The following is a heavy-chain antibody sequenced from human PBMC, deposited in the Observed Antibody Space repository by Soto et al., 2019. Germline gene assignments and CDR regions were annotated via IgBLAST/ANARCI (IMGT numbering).Heavy chain of an antibody. J-gene: IGHJ4*02. CDR3: AKDSGYSSSWYFDY. CDR2: ISYDGSNK. V-gene: IGHV3-30*18. D-gene: IGHD6-13*01. CDR1: GFTFSSYG. Sequence: QVQLVESGGGVVQPGRSLRLSCAASGFTFSSYGMHWVRQAPGKGLEWVAGISYDGSNKYYADSVKGRFTISRDNSKNTLYLQMNSLRAEDTAVYYCAKDSGYSSSWYFDYWGQGTLVTVSS.